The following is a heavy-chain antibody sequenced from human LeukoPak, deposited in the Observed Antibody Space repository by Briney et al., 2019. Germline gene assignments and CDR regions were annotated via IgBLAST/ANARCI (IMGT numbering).Heavy chain of an antibody. CDR2: ISSSGSTI. J-gene: IGHJ6*04. CDR1: GFTFSSYE. CDR3: AREWFGELSPDYYGMDV. Sequence: PGGSLRLSCAASGFTFSSYEMNWVRQAPGKGLEWVSYISSSGSTIYYADSVKGRFTISRDNAKNSLYLQMNSLRAEATAVYYCAREWFGELSPDYYGMDVWGKGPTVTVSS. V-gene: IGHV3-48*03. D-gene: IGHD3-10*01.